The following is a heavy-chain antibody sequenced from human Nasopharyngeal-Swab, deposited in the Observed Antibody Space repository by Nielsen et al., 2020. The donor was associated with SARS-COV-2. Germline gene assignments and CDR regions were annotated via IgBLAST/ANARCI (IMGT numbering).Heavy chain of an antibody. D-gene: IGHD6-13*01. CDR2: ISWNSVSI. V-gene: IGHV3-9*01. J-gene: IGHJ4*02. CDR3: AKDLAPGYSSSLESDY. Sequence: SLKISCAASGFTFDDYAMHWVRQAPGKGLEWVSGISWNSVSIGYADSVKGRFTISRDNSKNTLYLEMNSLRVEDTALYYCAKDLAPGYSSSLESDYWGQGTLVTVSS. CDR1: GFTFDDYA.